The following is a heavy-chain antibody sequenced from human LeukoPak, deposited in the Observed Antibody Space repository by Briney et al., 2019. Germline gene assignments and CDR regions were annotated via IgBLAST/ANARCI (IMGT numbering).Heavy chain of an antibody. CDR3: ASPLDCSSTSCYSNYGMDV. Sequence: ASVKVSCKASGYTFTSNYIHWVRQAPGQGLEWMGMIYPRDGSTSYAQKFQGRVTVTRDTSTSTVHMELSGLRSEDTAVYYCASPLDCSSTSCYSNYGMDVWGQGTTVTVSS. CDR2: IYPRDGST. V-gene: IGHV1-46*01. CDR1: GYTFTSNY. D-gene: IGHD2-2*02. J-gene: IGHJ6*02.